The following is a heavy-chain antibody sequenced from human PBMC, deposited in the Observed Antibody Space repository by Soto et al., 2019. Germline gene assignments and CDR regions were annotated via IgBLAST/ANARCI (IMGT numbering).Heavy chain of an antibody. CDR2: ISGSGGSA. D-gene: IGHD3-10*01. CDR3: AKALGYFGSGSYYKLYGMDV. J-gene: IGHJ6*02. Sequence: GGSLRLSCAASGFTFSSYAMTWVRQAPGKGLEWVSVISGSGGSAYYADSAKGRFTISRDNSKNTVLLQMNSLRVEDTAVYYCAKALGYFGSGSYYKLYGMDVWGQGTTVTVSS. CDR1: GFTFSSYA. V-gene: IGHV3-23*01.